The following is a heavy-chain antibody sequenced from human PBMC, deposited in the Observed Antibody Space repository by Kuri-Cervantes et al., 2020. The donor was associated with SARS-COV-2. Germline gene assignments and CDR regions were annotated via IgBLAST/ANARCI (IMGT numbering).Heavy chain of an antibody. CDR1: GGSISGYY. D-gene: IGHD3-3*01. V-gene: IGHV4-34*01. CDR2: INHSGST. Sequence: GSLRLSCVVYGGSISGYYWSWIRQPPGKGLEWIGEINHSGSTNYNPSLKSRVTISVDTSKNQFSLKLSSVTAADTAVYYCARAVYDFWSGYSHYYYYYGMDVWGQGTTVTVSS. CDR3: ARAVYDFWSGYSHYYYYYGMDV. J-gene: IGHJ6*02.